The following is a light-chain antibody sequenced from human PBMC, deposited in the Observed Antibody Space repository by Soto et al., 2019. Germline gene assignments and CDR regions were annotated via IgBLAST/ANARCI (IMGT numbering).Light chain of an antibody. CDR3: LQANRVPLS. CDR1: QAISTN. V-gene: IGKV1-12*01. J-gene: IGKJ5*01. CDR2: AAS. Sequence: DIQMTQSPSSVSASVGDRVTITCRASQAISTNLAWYQQKPGKAPKLLIYAASSLQSGVPPRFSGSGSGTDFTLTISSLQPEDFAIYYCLQANRVPLSFGQGTRLEIK.